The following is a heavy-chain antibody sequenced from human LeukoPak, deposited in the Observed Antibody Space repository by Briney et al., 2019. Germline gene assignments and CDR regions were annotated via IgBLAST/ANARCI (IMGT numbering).Heavy chain of an antibody. J-gene: IGHJ2*01. D-gene: IGHD3-9*01. CDR3: ARDSGGYDILTGYYSSYWYFDL. CDR1: GFSFSDYY. V-gene: IGHV3-11*01. CDR2: ISSSGTTI. Sequence: GRSLRLSCAAPGFSFSDYYMSWIRQAPGKGLEWVSYISSSGTTIYYADSVKGRFTISRDNAKNSLYLQMNSLRAEDTAVYYCARDSGGYDILTGYYSSYWYFDLWGRGTLVTVSS.